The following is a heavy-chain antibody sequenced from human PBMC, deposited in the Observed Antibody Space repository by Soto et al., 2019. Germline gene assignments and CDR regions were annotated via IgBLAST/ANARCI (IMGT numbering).Heavy chain of an antibody. Sequence: QVQLVQSGAEVKKPGSSVNVSCKTSGGTFGNSAVTWVRQAPGQGLEWLGGIVPMFGTANYAQKFQGRVTITAEESTITAYMELNSLKTDDTAVYYCARDGDPQSAFWSGPLGGGRFDPWGQGTLVTVSS. D-gene: IGHD3-3*01. CDR3: ARDGDPQSAFWSGPLGGGRFDP. CDR1: GGTFGNSA. CDR2: IVPMFGTA. V-gene: IGHV1-69*12. J-gene: IGHJ5*02.